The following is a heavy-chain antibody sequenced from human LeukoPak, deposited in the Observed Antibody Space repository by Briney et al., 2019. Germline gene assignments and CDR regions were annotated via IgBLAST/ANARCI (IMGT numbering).Heavy chain of an antibody. D-gene: IGHD6-19*01. J-gene: IGHJ4*02. CDR1: GFTFSSYG. CDR3: AREPGYSSGWYDY. Sequence: GGALRLSCAASGFTFSSYGMHWGRQAPGKGLEWVAVISYDGSNKYYADSVKGRFTISRDNSKNTLYLQMNSLRADDSAIYYCAREPGYSSGWYDYWGQGTLVT. CDR2: ISYDGSNK. V-gene: IGHV3-30*03.